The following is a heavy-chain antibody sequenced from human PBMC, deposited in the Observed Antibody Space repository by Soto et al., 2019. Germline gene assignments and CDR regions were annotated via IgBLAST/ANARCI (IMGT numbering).Heavy chain of an antibody. CDR1: GGSIGTYY. J-gene: IGHJ4*02. Sequence: SETLSLTCTVSGGSIGTYYWSWIRQPPGKGLEWIGYIYYRGNTDYNPSLKSRVTISLDTPKNQFSLKLSSVTAADTAVYYCARQTGYYDTLTGYTTYYFDYWGQGILVTVSS. CDR2: IYYRGNT. V-gene: IGHV4-59*08. CDR3: ARQTGYYDTLTGYTTYYFDY. D-gene: IGHD3-9*01.